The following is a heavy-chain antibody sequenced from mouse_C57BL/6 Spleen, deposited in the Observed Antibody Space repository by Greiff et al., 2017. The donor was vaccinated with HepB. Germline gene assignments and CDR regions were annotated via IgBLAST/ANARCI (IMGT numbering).Heavy chain of an antibody. CDR2: IYPSDSET. V-gene: IGHV1-61*01. J-gene: IGHJ4*01. Sequence: QVQLQQPGAELVRPGSSVKLSCKASGYTFTSYWMDWVKQRPGQGLEWIGNIYPSDSETNYNQKFKDKATLTVDKSSSTAYMQLSSLTSEDSAVYYCARLGGYYAMDYWGQGTSVTVSS. CDR3: ARLGGYYAMDY. CDR1: GYTFTSYW.